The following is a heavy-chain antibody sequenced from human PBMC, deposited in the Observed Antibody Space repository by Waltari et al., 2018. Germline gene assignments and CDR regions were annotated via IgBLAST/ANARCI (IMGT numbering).Heavy chain of an antibody. Sequence: QVRLRESGPGLVKPSETLSLPFAVSGASVASAAHYWGWIRQSPERGLEWIGTRYFTGTTHYNPSLRSRVTISADTSRDQFSLRVNSVTAADTAVYYCAGTDLHTKIAFDSWGQGTQVTVSA. D-gene: IGHD2-21*01. V-gene: IGHV4-39*01. CDR3: AGTDLHTKIAFDS. J-gene: IGHJ4*02. CDR2: RYFTGTT. CDR1: GASVASAAHY.